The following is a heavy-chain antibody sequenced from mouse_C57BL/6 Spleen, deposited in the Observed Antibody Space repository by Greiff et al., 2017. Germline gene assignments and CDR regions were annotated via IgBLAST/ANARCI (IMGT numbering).Heavy chain of an antibody. J-gene: IGHJ1*03. V-gene: IGHV1-64*01. CDR3: ARDYGNDPRGYDV. CDR1: GYTFTSYW. Sequence: VQLQQPGAELVKPGASVKLSCKASGYTFTSYWMHWVKQRPGQGLEWIGMIHPNSGSTNYNEKFKSKATLTVDNSSSTAYMQLSSLTSEDSAVYYCARDYGNDPRGYDVWGTGTTVTVSS. D-gene: IGHD2-2*01. CDR2: IHPNSGST.